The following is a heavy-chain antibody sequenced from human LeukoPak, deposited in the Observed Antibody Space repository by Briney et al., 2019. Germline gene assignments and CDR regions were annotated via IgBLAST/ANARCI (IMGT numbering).Heavy chain of an antibody. CDR2: IYWDDDK. Sequence: SGPTLVNPTQTLTLTCTFSGFSLSTSGVGVGWIRQPPGKALEWLALIYWDDDKRYRPSLKSGLTITKDTSKNQVVLTMTNMDPVDTATYYCAHRPVGVTGGVFDYWGQGTLVTVSS. D-gene: IGHD1-26*01. V-gene: IGHV2-5*02. J-gene: IGHJ4*02. CDR3: AHRPVGVTGGVFDY. CDR1: GFSLSTSGVG.